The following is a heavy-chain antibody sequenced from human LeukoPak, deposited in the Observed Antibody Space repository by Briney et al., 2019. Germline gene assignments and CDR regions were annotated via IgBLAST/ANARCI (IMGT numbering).Heavy chain of an antibody. D-gene: IGHD1-20*01. J-gene: IGHJ4*02. CDR2: IYYSGST. CDR1: GGSISSYY. Sequence: SETLSLTCTVSGGSISSYYWSWIRQPPGKGLECVGYIYYSGSTNYNPSLKSRVTISVDTSKNQCSLRLRSVTAADTAVYYCARASRYNWNDDYFDYWGQGTLVTVSS. CDR3: ARASRYNWNDDYFDY. V-gene: IGHV4-59*01.